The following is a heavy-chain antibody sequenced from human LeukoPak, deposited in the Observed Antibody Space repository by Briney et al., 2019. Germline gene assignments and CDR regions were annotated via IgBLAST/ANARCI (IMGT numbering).Heavy chain of an antibody. Sequence: GASVQVSCQASGYTFTDYYIHWVRPAPGQGLEWMGWINPKRGGTNYAQKFQGRVALTTDTSITTAYMEMSGLTSDDTAMYYCARDWPGYSSYGDFWGQGALVTVSS. V-gene: IGHV1-2*02. CDR1: GYTFTDYY. CDR2: INPKRGGT. D-gene: IGHD6-13*01. J-gene: IGHJ4*02. CDR3: ARDWPGYSSYGDF.